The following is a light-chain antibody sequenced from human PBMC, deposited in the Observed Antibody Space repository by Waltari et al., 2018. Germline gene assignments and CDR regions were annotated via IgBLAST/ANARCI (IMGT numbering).Light chain of an antibody. V-gene: IGLV2-14*03. CDR1: SSDVGGYNY. J-gene: IGLJ1*01. Sequence: QSALTQPASVSGSPGQSITISCTGTSSDVGGYNYFSWSQQHPGKAPKLIIYDLSNRPSGVSNRFSGSKSGNTASLTISGLQAEDEADFYCSSYTTSSTLGVFGTGTKVIVL. CDR2: DLS. CDR3: SSYTTSSTLGV.